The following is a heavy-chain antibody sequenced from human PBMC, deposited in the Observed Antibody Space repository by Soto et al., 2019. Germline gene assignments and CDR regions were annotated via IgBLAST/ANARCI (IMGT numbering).Heavy chain of an antibody. V-gene: IGHV1-3*01. CDR2: INAGNGNT. J-gene: IGHJ3*02. CDR3: ARMIAVAGTAIDI. D-gene: IGHD6-19*01. CDR1: GCTFTSYA. Sequence: SSVNVSCKASGCTFTSYAMHWVRQAPGQRLEWMGWINAGNGNTKYSQKFQGRVTMTTDTSTSTAYMELRSLRSDDTAVYYCARMIAVAGTAIDIWGQGTMVTVSS.